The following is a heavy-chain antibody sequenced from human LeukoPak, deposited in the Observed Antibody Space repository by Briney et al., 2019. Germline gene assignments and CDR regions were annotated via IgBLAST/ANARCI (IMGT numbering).Heavy chain of an antibody. V-gene: IGHV4-38-2*01. CDR1: GYSISSGYY. Sequence: SETLSLACAVSGYSISSGYYWGWIRQPPGKGLEWIGSIYHIGSTYYNPSLKSRVTISVDTSKNQFSLKLSSVTAADTAVYYCARHGYGIVVVPAAIPDAFDIWGQGTMVTVSS. D-gene: IGHD2-2*02. J-gene: IGHJ3*02. CDR2: IYHIGST. CDR3: ARHGYGIVVVPAAIPDAFDI.